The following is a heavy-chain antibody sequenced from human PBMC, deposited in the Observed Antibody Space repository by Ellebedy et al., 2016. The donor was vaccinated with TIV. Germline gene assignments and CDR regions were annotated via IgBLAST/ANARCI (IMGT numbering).Heavy chain of an antibody. CDR3: AAKVEGSSIDY. V-gene: IGHV4-59*01. CDR1: GGSLSNYY. J-gene: IGHJ4*02. CDR2: ILHTGGT. Sequence: MPSETLSLPCSVSGGSLSNYYWGWIRQPPGGGLEWIGYILHTGGTSYNPSLTSQVTLSVDTSKNQISLRLSSVTAADTAVYYCAAKVEGSSIDYWGQGTLVTVSS. D-gene: IGHD6-6*01.